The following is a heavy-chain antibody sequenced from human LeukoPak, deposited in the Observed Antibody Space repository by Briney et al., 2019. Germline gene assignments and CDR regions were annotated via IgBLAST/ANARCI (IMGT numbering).Heavy chain of an antibody. CDR3: ASQWLVPPDYYYGMDV. CDR1: GGSISSSNW. Sequence: SGTLSLTCAVSGGSISSSNWWSWVRQPPGKGLEWIGEIYHSGSTNYNPSLKSRVTISVDKSKNQFSLKLSSVTAADTAVYYCASQWLVPPDYYYGMDVWGQGTTVTVSS. CDR2: IYHSGST. D-gene: IGHD6-19*01. J-gene: IGHJ6*02. V-gene: IGHV4-4*02.